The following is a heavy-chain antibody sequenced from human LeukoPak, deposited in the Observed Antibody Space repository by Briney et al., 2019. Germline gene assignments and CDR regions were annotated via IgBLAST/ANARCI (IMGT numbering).Heavy chain of an antibody. CDR3: AKGHSSGWYAASDY. J-gene: IGHJ4*02. CDR1: GFTFDDDA. CDR2: ISWNSGSI. Sequence: PGGFLRLSCAASGFTFDDDAMRWVRQAPGKGLEWVSGISWNSGSIGYADSVKGRFTISRDNAKNSLYLQMNSLRAEDTALYYCAKGHSSGWYAASDYWGQGPLVTVPS. V-gene: IGHV3-9*01. D-gene: IGHD6-19*01.